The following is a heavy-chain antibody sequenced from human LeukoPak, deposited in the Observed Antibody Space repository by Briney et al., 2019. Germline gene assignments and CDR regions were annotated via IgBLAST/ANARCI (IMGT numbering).Heavy chain of an antibody. CDR2: INPSGGST. D-gene: IGHD4-23*01. J-gene: IGHJ6*03. Sequence: ASVKVSCKASGYTFTSYYMHWVRQAPGQGLEWMGIINPSGGSTSYAQKFQGRVTMTRDMSTSTVYMELSSLRSEDTAVYYCAGDGATVVTPDYYYYYMDVWGKGTTVTVSS. CDR1: GYTFTSYY. V-gene: IGHV1-46*01. CDR3: AGDGATVVTPDYYYYYMDV.